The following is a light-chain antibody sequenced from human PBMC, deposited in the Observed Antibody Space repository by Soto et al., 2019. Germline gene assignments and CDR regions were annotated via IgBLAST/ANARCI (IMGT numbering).Light chain of an antibody. CDR2: EVS. Sequence: QSALTQPASVSGSPGQSITISCTGTSSDVGGYNYVSWYQHHPGKALKLMISEVSNRPSGVSNRFAGSKSGNTASLTISGLQTEDEADYYCSAYTSSNTQVIFGGGTKLTVL. J-gene: IGLJ2*01. CDR3: SAYTSSNTQVI. V-gene: IGLV2-14*01. CDR1: SSDVGGYNY.